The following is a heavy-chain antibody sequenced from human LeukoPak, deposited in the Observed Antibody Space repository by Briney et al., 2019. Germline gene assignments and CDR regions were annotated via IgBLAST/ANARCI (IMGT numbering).Heavy chain of an antibody. D-gene: IGHD2-15*01. CDR1: GFTFSNAW. CDR3: ARDRVVAATSGAAYYYGMDV. V-gene: IGHV3-48*01. Sequence: GGSLRLSCAASGFTFSNAWMNWVRQAPGKGLEWVSYISSSSSTIYYADSVKGRFTISRDNAKNSLYLQMNSLRAEDTAVYYCARDRVVAATSGAAYYYGMDVWGQGTTVTVSS. CDR2: ISSSSSTI. J-gene: IGHJ6*02.